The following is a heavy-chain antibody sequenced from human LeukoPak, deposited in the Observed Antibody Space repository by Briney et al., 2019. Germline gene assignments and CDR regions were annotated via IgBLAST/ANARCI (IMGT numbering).Heavy chain of an antibody. CDR2: ISWNSGSI. Sequence: GGSLRLSCAASGFTFDDYAMHWVRQAPGKGLEWVSGISWNSGSIGYADSVKGRFTISRDNAKNSLYLQMNSLRAEDTALYYCAKDRDGSGSYHNDAFDIWGQGTMVTVSS. V-gene: IGHV3-9*01. J-gene: IGHJ3*02. D-gene: IGHD3-10*01. CDR3: AKDRDGSGSYHNDAFDI. CDR1: GFTFDDYA.